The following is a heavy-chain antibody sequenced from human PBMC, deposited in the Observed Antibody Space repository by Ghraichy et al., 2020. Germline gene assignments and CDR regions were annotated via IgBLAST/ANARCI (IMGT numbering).Heavy chain of an antibody. CDR3: AKDRDYDYVWGSYRQNDFDY. CDR1: GFTFSSYA. V-gene: IGHV3-23*01. CDR2: ISGSGGST. J-gene: IGHJ4*02. D-gene: IGHD3-16*02. Sequence: GGSLRLSCAASGFTFSSYAMSWVRQAPGKGLEWVSAISGSGGSTYYADSVKGRFTISRDNSKNTLYLQMNSLRAEDTAVYYCAKDRDYDYVWGSYRQNDFDYWGRGTLVTVSS.